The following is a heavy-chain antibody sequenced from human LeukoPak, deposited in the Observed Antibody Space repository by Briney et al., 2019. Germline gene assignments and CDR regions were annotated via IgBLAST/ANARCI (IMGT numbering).Heavy chain of an antibody. CDR1: GGSFSGCY. Sequence: SETLSLTCGVYGGSFSGCYWSWIRQPPGKGLEWIGEINPRGSTNYNPSLKSRVTLSADTSKNQFSLTLNSVTAADTAVYYCARRRLGYYFDYWGQGTLVTVSS. V-gene: IGHV4-34*01. CDR2: INPRGST. D-gene: IGHD5-24*01. CDR3: ARRRLGYYFDY. J-gene: IGHJ4*02.